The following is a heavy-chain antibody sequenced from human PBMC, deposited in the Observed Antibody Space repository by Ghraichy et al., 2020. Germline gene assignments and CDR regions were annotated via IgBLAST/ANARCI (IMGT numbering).Heavy chain of an antibody. J-gene: IGHJ5*02. V-gene: IGHV4-34*01. CDR2: INHSGST. CDR1: GGSFSGYY. CDR3: ARGLVMWDIVAWFDP. D-gene: IGHD1-26*01. Sequence: SETLSLTCAVYGGSFSGYYRSWIRQPPGKGLEWIGEINHSGSTNYSPSLKSRVTISVDTSKNQFSLNLSSVTAADTAVYYCARGLVMWDIVAWFDPWGQGTLVTVSS.